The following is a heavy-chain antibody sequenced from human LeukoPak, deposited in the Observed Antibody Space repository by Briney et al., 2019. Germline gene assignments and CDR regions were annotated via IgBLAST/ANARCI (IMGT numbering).Heavy chain of an antibody. CDR1: GFTFSDYS. Sequence: GSLRLSCAASGFTFSDYSMSWVRQAPGKGLEWVSTISSNVNYIYYTDSVKGRFTISRDNAKNSLYLQMNSLRAEDTAVYYCARVAPGNGYFDYWGQGTLVTVSS. V-gene: IGHV3-21*01. CDR3: ARVAPGNGYFDY. J-gene: IGHJ4*02. CDR2: ISSNVNYI. D-gene: IGHD6-13*01.